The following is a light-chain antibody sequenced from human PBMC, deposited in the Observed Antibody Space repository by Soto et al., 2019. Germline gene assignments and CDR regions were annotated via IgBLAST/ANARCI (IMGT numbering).Light chain of an antibody. V-gene: IGKV3-20*01. CDR2: GAS. Sequence: EVVLTQSPVTLSLSPGERGTISCRASQSVSSPYLAWYQQKPGQPPRLLIYGASSRATDIPDRFIGSGSGTEFTLTIATLAPEDFAMYCQQYGSSPFTFGPGTKVDI. J-gene: IGKJ3*01. CDR1: QSVSSPY. CDR3: QQYGSSPFT.